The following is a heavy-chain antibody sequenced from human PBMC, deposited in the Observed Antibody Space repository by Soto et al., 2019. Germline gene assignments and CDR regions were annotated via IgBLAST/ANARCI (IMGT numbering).Heavy chain of an antibody. V-gene: IGHV3-21*01. CDR3: VCDDNRRY. Sequence: EVQLMESGGGLVKPGGSLRLSCAGSGFGFSTSTMNWVRQAPGKGLEFVSSIGRTGIDRYYIDSVKGRFTISRDNAQNSLYLQMNSLRAEDTALYYCVCDDNRRYWGQGTLVTVSS. J-gene: IGHJ4*02. D-gene: IGHD1-1*01. CDR2: IGRTGIDR. CDR1: GFGFSTST.